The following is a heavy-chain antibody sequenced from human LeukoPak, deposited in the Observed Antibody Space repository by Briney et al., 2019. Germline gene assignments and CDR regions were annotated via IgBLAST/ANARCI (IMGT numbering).Heavy chain of an antibody. D-gene: IGHD2-21*01. Sequence: GGSLRLSCVASGFTFSSYAMSWVRQAPGKGLEWVSATSSSDDGTYYADSVRGRFTISRDNSKNTLYLQMNRLRVEDAALYYXARAPVTSCRGAFCYPFDYWGQGILVTVSS. CDR3: ARAPVTSCRGAFCYPFDY. V-gene: IGHV3-23*01. CDR2: TSSSDDGT. CDR1: GFTFSSYA. J-gene: IGHJ4*02.